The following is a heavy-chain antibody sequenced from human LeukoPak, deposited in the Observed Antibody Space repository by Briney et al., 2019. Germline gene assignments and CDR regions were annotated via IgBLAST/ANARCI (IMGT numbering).Heavy chain of an antibody. V-gene: IGHV3-43D*03. D-gene: IGHD1-1*01. CDR3: AKENGDGPYFDY. Sequence: GGSLRLSCAASGFTFDDYAMHWVRQAPGKGLEWVSLISRDGTSTYYADSVKGRFTISRDNTKNSLSLQMRSLRPEDTALYYCAKENGDGPYFDYWGQGTLVSVSS. CDR2: ISRDGTST. J-gene: IGHJ4*02. CDR1: GFTFDDYA.